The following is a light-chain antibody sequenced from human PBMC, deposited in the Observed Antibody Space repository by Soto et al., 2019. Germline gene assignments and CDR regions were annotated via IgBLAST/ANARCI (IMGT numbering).Light chain of an antibody. CDR2: EVS. CDR3: ISYTGSSTSYV. V-gene: IGLV2-14*01. J-gene: IGLJ1*01. CDR1: SSDVGSYDH. Sequence: QSALTQPASVSGSPGQSITISCSGTSSDVGSYDHVAWYQQFPGKTPKLMIYEVSNRLSGVSSRFSGSKSGNTASLTISGLQAEDEADYYCISYTGSSTSYVFGSGTKVTVL.